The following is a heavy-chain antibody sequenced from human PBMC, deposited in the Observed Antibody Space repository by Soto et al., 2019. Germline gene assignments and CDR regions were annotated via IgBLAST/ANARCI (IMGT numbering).Heavy chain of an antibody. Sequence: QVQLVQSGAEVKKPGSSVKVSCKASGGTFSSYTISWVRQAPGQGLEWMGRIIPILGIANYAQKFQGRVTITADKSTSTAYMELGRLGSEDTGVDYCAKNLNDVRGWFGPWGQGTLVTVSS. CDR2: IIPILGIA. CDR3: AKNLNDVRGWFGP. J-gene: IGHJ5*02. V-gene: IGHV1-69*02. CDR1: GGTFSSYT. D-gene: IGHD1-1*01.